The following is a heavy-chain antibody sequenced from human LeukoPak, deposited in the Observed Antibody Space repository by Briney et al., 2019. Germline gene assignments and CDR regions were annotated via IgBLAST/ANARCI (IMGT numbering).Heavy chain of an antibody. V-gene: IGHV6-1*01. D-gene: IGHD2-8*01. CDR1: GDSVSSNSAA. Sequence: SQTLSLTCAISGDSVSSNSAAWNWIRQSPSRGLEWLGRTYYRSEWYNDYAVSVKSRITINPDTSKNQFSLQLNSVTPEDTAVYYCARWVVLMVYAPTDAFDIWGQGTMVTVSS. CDR2: TYYRSEWYN. CDR3: ARWVVLMVYAPTDAFDI. J-gene: IGHJ3*02.